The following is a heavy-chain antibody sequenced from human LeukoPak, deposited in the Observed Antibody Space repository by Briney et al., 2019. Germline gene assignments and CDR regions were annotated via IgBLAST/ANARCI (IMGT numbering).Heavy chain of an antibody. CDR2: IKQDGSEK. D-gene: IGHD4-17*01. V-gene: IGHV3-7*01. CDR3: AKDFRTVTTWVFDY. Sequence: GGSLRLSCAASGFTFTSYWMSWVRQAPGKGLEWVANIKQDGSEKYYVDSVKGRFTISRDNAKNSLYLQMNSLRAEDTAVYYCAKDFRTVTTWVFDYWGQGTLVTVSS. J-gene: IGHJ4*02. CDR1: GFTFTSYW.